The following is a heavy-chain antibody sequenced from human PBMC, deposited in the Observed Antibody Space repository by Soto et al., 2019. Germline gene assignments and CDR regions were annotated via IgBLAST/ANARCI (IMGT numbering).Heavy chain of an antibody. Sequence: ASVKVSCKASGFTDYYIHWVRQAPGQGLEWLGWVNPSSGGTNYAQKFQGRAAMTRDTFISTAYMELSRLQSDDTAVYYCAREGSADYGSYGVDVWGQGTTVTVSS. V-gene: IGHV1-2*02. CDR2: VNPSSGGT. CDR3: AREGSADYGSYGVDV. CDR1: GFTDYY. D-gene: IGHD4-17*01. J-gene: IGHJ6*02.